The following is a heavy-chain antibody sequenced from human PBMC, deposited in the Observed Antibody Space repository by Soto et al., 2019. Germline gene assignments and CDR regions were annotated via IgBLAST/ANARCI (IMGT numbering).Heavy chain of an antibody. D-gene: IGHD4-4*01. J-gene: IGHJ4*02. V-gene: IGHV3-33*01. CDR3: ARGTTVSDRYYFDY. Sequence: GGSLRLSCAASGFTFSSYGMHWVRQAPGKGLEWVAVIWYDGSNKYYADSVKGRFTISRDNSKNTLYLQMNSLGAEDTAVYYCARGTTVSDRYYFDYWGQGTLVTVSS. CDR2: IWYDGSNK. CDR1: GFTFSSYG.